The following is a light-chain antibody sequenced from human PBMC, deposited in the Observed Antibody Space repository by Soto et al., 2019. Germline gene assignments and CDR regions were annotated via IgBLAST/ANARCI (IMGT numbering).Light chain of an antibody. J-gene: IGKJ1*01. CDR3: QHYNSYRT. V-gene: IGKV1-5*01. CDR2: AAS. CDR1: QSISTW. Sequence: DIQLTQSPSTLSASVGDRLTITCRASQSISTWLAWYQQKPGKAPKLLIYAASSLASGVPSRFSGSGSGTEFTITISSLKPDDCATYYCQHYNSYRTFGQGTKVQIK.